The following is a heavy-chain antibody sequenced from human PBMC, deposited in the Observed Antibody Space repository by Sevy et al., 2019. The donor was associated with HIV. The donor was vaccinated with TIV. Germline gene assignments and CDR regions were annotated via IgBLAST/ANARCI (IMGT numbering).Heavy chain of an antibody. CDR2: IYYSGST. CDR1: GGSISSYY. CDR3: ARLVSTSRYYYYYMDV. V-gene: IGHV4-59*08. D-gene: IGHD2-2*01. Sequence: SETLSLTCTVSGGSISSYYWSWIRQPPGKGLEWIGYIYYSGSTNYNPSLKSRVTISVDTSKNQFSLKLSPVTAADTAVYYCARLVSTSRYYYYYMDVWGKGTTVTVSS. J-gene: IGHJ6*03.